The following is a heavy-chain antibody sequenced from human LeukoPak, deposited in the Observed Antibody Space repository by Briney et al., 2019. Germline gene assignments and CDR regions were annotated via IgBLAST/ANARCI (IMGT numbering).Heavy chain of an antibody. D-gene: IGHD3-22*01. CDR1: GLTFGNAW. V-gene: IGHV3-15*01. Sequence: GGSLTLSCAASGLTFGNAWMSWVRQAPGKGLEWVGRIISKASGGTTDYAAPVRGKSTTSKNNSKSQLYLHMNSLKTEDTAQYYCTTYRYYYGSTGYSYFDFWGQGTLVTVSS. CDR3: TTYRYYYGSTGYSYFDF. J-gene: IGHJ4*02. CDR2: IISKASGGTT.